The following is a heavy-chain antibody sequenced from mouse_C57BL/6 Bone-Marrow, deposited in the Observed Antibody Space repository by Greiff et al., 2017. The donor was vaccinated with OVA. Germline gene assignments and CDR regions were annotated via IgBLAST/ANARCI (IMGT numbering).Heavy chain of an antibody. J-gene: IGHJ3*01. CDR1: GYTFTDYY. V-gene: IGHV1-75*01. CDR3: TRGWDYDDFPQAWFAY. Sequence: VQLQQSGPELVKPGASVKISCKASGYTFTDYYINWVKQRPGQGLEWIGWIFPGSGSTYYNEKFKGQATLTVDKSSSTAYMLLSSLTSEDSAVYFCTRGWDYDDFPQAWFAYWGQGTLVTVSA. CDR2: IFPGSGST. D-gene: IGHD2-4*01.